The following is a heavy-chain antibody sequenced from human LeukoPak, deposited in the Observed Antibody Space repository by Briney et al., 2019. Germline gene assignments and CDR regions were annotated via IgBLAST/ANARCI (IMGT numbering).Heavy chain of an antibody. CDR2: FDPEDGET. CDR1: GYTLTELS. CDR3: ATGNSSSWPAEYFQH. Sequence: ASVKVSCKVSGYTLTELSMHWVRQAPGKGPEWMGGFDPEDGETIYAQKFQGRVTMTEDTSTDTAYMELSSLRSEDTAVYYCATGNSSSWPAEYFQHWGQGTLVTVSS. V-gene: IGHV1-24*01. D-gene: IGHD6-13*01. J-gene: IGHJ1*01.